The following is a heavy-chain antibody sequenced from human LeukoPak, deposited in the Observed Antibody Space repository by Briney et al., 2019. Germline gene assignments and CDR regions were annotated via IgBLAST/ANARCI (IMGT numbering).Heavy chain of an antibody. CDR2: IYYTGNT. V-gene: IGHV4-38-2*01. Sequence: PGGSLRLSCAASGFTFSSYAMSWIRQPPGKGLEWIGNIYYTGNTYYNPSPKSRVTISLDTSKNQFSLKVISMTAADTAVYYCTKSDGSGLIRICGRGTMVTVSS. J-gene: IGHJ3*02. D-gene: IGHD3-22*01. CDR3: TKSDGSGLIRI. CDR1: GFTFSSYA.